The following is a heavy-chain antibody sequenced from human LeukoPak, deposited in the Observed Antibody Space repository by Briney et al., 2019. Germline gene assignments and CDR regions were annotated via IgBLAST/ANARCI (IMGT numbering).Heavy chain of an antibody. CDR2: VSSSSYI. D-gene: IGHD3-22*01. Sequence: GGSLRLSCAASGFTFSTYTMNWVRQAPGKGLEWVSSVSSSSYIYYADSVKGRFTISRDNAKNSLYLQMNSLRAEDTTVYYCARLDSSGYLYYFDYWGQGTLVTVSS. CDR3: ARLDSSGYLYYFDY. J-gene: IGHJ4*02. V-gene: IGHV3-21*01. CDR1: GFTFSTYT.